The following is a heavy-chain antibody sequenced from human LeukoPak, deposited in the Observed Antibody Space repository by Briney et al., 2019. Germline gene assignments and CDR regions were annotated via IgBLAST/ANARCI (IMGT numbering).Heavy chain of an antibody. Sequence: GGSLRLSCVASGFTFTSYAMSWVRQAPGKGLEWVSAISGSGVNTYYADSVKGRFTISRDNSKNTLYLQMNSLRAEDTAVYYCAGRYDSSGPPGKWGQGTLVTVSS. CDR2: ISGSGVNT. V-gene: IGHV3-23*01. CDR3: AGRYDSSGPPGK. J-gene: IGHJ4*02. D-gene: IGHD3-22*01. CDR1: GFTFTSYA.